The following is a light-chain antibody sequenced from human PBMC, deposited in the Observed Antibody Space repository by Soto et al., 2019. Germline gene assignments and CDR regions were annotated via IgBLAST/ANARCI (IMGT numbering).Light chain of an antibody. J-gene: IGKJ1*01. V-gene: IGKV1-27*01. Sequence: DIQMTQSPSSLSASIGDRVTITCRASQGISNYLAWYQHKAGKVPNLLIYGASTLQSGVPSWFSGSGSGTEFTLTISSLQPEDVATYYCQKYHGAPRTFGQGTKVEI. CDR1: QGISNY. CDR3: QKYHGAPRT. CDR2: GAS.